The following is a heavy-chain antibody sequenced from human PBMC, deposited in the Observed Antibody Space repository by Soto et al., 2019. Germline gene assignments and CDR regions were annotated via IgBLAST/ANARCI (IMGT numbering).Heavy chain of an antibody. J-gene: IGHJ4*02. Sequence: PGGSLRLSCAASGFTFSSYAMHWVRQAPGKGLEWVAVISYDGSNKYYADSVKGRFTISRDNSKNTLYLQMNSLRAEDTAVYYCAREGSITMIVVVITSYFDYWGQGTLVTVSS. CDR3: AREGSITMIVVVITSYFDY. V-gene: IGHV3-30-3*01. CDR2: ISYDGSNK. CDR1: GFTFSSYA. D-gene: IGHD3-22*01.